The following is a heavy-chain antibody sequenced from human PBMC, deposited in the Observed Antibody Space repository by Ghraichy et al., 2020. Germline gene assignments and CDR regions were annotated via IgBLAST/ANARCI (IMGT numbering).Heavy chain of an antibody. CDR2: INHSGST. V-gene: IGHV4-34*01. CDR1: GGSFSGYY. J-gene: IGHJ4*02. Sequence: SQTLSLTCAVYGGSFSGYYWSWIRQPPGKGLEWIGEINHSGSTNYNPSLKSRVTISVDTSKNQFSLKLSSVTAADTAVYCCARGEIQLWFDWGQGTLVTVSS. D-gene: IGHD5-18*01. CDR3: ARGEIQLWFD.